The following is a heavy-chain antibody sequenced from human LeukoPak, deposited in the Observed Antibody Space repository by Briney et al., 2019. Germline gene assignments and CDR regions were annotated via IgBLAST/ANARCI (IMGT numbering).Heavy chain of an antibody. CDR1: GGSISSYY. J-gene: IGHJ6*03. D-gene: IGHD2-2*01. Sequence: SETLSLTCTVSGGSISSYYWSWIRQPAGKGLEWIGRIYTSGSTNYNPSLKSRVTMSVDTSKNQFSLKLSSVTAADTAVYYCARDPNAYCSSTSCYSHYYYMDVWGKGTTVTVSS. CDR2: IYTSGST. CDR3: ARDPNAYCSSTSCYSHYYYMDV. V-gene: IGHV4-4*07.